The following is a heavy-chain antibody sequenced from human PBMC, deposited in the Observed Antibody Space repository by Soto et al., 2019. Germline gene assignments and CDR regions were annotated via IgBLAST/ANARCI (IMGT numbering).Heavy chain of an antibody. J-gene: IGHJ6*02. D-gene: IGHD3-16*01. CDR1: GGSFSGYY. CDR3: ARVWGSYGYYYYYGMDV. CDR2: INHSGST. Sequence: SETLSLTCAVYGGSFSGYYWSWIRQPPGKRLEWIGEINHSGSTNYNPSLKSRVTISVDTSKNQFSLKLSSVTAADTAVYYCARVWGSYGYYYYYGMDVWGQGTTVT. V-gene: IGHV4-34*01.